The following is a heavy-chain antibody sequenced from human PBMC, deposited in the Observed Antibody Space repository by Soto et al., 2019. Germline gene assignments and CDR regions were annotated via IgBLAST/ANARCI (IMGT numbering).Heavy chain of an antibody. CDR3: ARSHYDSNGLHGGSWYFDS. CDR1: GFSLRTIAVG. J-gene: IGHJ4*02. Sequence: QITLKESGPTLVKPTQTLTLTCTFSGFSLRTIAVGVGWVRQPPGKALEFVALVYWDDDKRYSTSLRSRLTITKDTSKNQVVLTMTNMDPVDTATYYCARSHYDSNGLHGGSWYFDSWGQGTLVTVSS. V-gene: IGHV2-5*02. D-gene: IGHD3-22*01. CDR2: VYWDDDK.